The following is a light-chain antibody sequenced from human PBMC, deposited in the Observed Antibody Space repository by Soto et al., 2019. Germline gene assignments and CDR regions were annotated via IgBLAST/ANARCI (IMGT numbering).Light chain of an antibody. CDR1: QSIRSSY. J-gene: IGKJ1*01. Sequence: IVSRKSLATLSXXEWAXANLXXSXRQSIRSSYLAWYQQKPGQVPRLLIYGASSRATGIPHRFSGSGSGTDFTLTISRLEPEDFAVYYRQQYGSSPQWTIGQGTKLDIK. CDR2: GAS. CDR3: QQYGSSPQWT. V-gene: IGKV3-20*01.